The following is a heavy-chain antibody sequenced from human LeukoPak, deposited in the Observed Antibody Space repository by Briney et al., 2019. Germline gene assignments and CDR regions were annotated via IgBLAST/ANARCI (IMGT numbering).Heavy chain of an antibody. CDR1: GFTFSTYA. D-gene: IGHD3-22*01. CDR3: AREGSFDTSGYNDALDI. CDR2: IRSGGTT. J-gene: IGHJ3*02. V-gene: IGHV3-53*01. Sequence: GGSLRLSCAAPGFTFSTYAMSWVRQAPGKGLEWVSVIRSGGTTSYADSVKGRFTISRDNSKNTLYLQMNSLRAEDTAVYYCAREGSFDTSGYNDALDIWGQGTMVTVSA.